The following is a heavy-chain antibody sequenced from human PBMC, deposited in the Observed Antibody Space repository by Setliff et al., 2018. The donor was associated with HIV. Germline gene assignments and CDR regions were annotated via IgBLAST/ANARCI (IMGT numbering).Heavy chain of an antibody. J-gene: IGHJ4*02. D-gene: IGHD3-16*02. V-gene: IGHV4-61*08. Sequence: SETLSLTCAVSGGSISSGDYYWSWIRQPPGKGLEWIGNNYDSGSTNYNPTLKSRITISVDTSKNQFSMKLSDVTAADTAVYDCAAKGSGYVGWSYRPNYVDYWGQGTLVTVSS. CDR3: AAKGSGYVGWSYRPNYVDY. CDR2: NYDSGST. CDR1: GGSISSGDYY.